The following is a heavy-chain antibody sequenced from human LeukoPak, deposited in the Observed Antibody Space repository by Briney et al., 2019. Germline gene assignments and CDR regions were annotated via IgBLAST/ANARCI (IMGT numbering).Heavy chain of an antibody. CDR3: VRHTNLSSRYIAPRPSYVFDS. J-gene: IGHJ4*02. Sequence: SETLSLTCTVSGGSISTRSYYWGWIRQPPGKGLEWIGTIYYSGSTDYNPSLKSRVTISVDTSKNQFSLKLSSVTAADTAVYYCVRHTNLSSRYIAPRPSYVFDSWGQGTLVTVS. CDR2: IYYSGST. V-gene: IGHV4-39*01. CDR1: GGSISTRSYY. D-gene: IGHD6-6*01.